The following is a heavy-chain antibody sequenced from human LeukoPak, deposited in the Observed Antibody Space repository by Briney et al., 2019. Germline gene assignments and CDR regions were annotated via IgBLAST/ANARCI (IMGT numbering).Heavy chain of an antibody. CDR3: AKDLGYCSGGSC. D-gene: IGHD2-15*01. J-gene: IGHJ4*02. Sequence: PGGSLRLSCAASGFTFSTYAMSWVRQAPGKGLEWVSGISASGGTTYYADSVKGRFTISRDNSKNTLYLQMNSLRAEDTAVYYCAKDLGYCSGGSCWGQGTLVTVSS. V-gene: IGHV3-23*01. CDR1: GFTFSTYA. CDR2: ISASGGTT.